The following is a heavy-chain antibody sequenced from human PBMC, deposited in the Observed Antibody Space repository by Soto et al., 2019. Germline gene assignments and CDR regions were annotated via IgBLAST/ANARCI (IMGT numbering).Heavy chain of an antibody. J-gene: IGHJ5*02. Sequence: GGSLRLSCAASGFTFSSYSMNWVRQAPGKGLEWVSSISSSSSYIYYADSVKGRFTISRDNAKNSLYLQMNSLRAEDTAVYYCAGELGYAATNWFDPWGQGTLVTAPQ. D-gene: IGHD5-12*01. CDR2: ISSSSSYI. CDR3: AGELGYAATNWFDP. CDR1: GFTFSSYS. V-gene: IGHV3-21*01.